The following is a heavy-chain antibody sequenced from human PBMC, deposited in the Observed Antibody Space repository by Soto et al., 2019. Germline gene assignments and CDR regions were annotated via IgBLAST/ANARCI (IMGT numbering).Heavy chain of an antibody. CDR1: GYTFTSYA. D-gene: IGHD3-10*01. CDR2: INTNTGNP. J-gene: IGHJ6*03. CDR3: AREGITMVRGVISDYYYYYYMDV. V-gene: IGHV7-4-1*01. Sequence: QVQLVQSGSEVKKPGASVKVSCKASGYTFTSYAMNWVRQAPGQGLEWMGWINTNTGNPTYAQGFTGRFVFSLDTSVSTAYLQICSLKAEDTAVYYCAREGITMVRGVISDYYYYYYMDVWGKGTTVTVSS.